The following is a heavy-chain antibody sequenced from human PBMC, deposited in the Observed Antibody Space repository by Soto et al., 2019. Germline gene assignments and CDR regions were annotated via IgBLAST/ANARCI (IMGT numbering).Heavy chain of an antibody. CDR1: GGSINSYY. CDR2: IYYSGTT. D-gene: IGHD4-17*01. CDR3: ARHGDYDELNWFDP. V-gene: IGHV4-59*08. J-gene: IGHJ5*02. Sequence: QVQLQESGPGLVKPSETLSLTCTVSGGSINSYYWSWIRQPPGKRLEWIGYIYYSGTTNYNPSLKSRVTISVDTSKTQFSLNLSSVTAADTAVYYCARHGDYDELNWFDPWGQGTLVTVSS.